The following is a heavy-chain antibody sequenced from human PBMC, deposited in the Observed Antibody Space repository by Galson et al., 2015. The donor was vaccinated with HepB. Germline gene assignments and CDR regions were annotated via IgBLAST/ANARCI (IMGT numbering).Heavy chain of an antibody. J-gene: IGHJ5*02. Sequence: VKVSCKVSGYTFTDYYMHWVQQAPGKGLEWMGLVDPEDGETIYAEKFQGRVTITADTSTDTAYMELSSLRSEDTAVYYCATVGYGGRRGWRFDPWGQGTLVTVSS. D-gene: IGHD5-12*01. CDR2: VDPEDGET. CDR1: GYTFTDYY. CDR3: ATVGYGGRRGWRFDP. V-gene: IGHV1-69-2*01.